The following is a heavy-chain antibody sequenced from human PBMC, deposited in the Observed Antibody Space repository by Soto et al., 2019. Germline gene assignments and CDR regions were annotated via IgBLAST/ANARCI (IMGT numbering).Heavy chain of an antibody. CDR3: ARDLRGGFCSGGACYSLDY. J-gene: IGHJ4*02. Sequence: GSLRLSCAASGFAFGDCGMHWVRQAPGKGLEGVDLIWYDGSNTYYADSVKGPFTISRENSNNTLHLQMNGLRAEDTAIYYCARDLRGGFCSGGACYSLDYWGQGTLVTVSS. D-gene: IGHD2-15*01. CDR1: GFAFGDCG. CDR2: IWYDGSNT. V-gene: IGHV3-33*01.